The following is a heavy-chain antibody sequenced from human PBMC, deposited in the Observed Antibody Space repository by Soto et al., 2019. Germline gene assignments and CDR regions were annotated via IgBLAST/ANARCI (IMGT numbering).Heavy chain of an antibody. Sequence: EVYLVESGGAVVQPGGSLRLSCAASGFTFDDHNMYWVRQVSGKGLEWVSLLSWDGETTYYADSVKGRFTISRVNSKNSLYLQLNALTTEDSGLYYCASSQGDYWGQGTLVTVAS. CDR1: GFTFDDHN. CDR3: ASSQGDY. CDR2: LSWDGETT. V-gene: IGHV3-43*01. D-gene: IGHD6-6*01. J-gene: IGHJ4*02.